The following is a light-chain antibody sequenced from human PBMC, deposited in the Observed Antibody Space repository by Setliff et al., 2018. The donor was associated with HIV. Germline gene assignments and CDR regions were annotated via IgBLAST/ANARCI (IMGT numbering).Light chain of an antibody. CDR3: LLSYRGARV. V-gene: IGLV7-46*01. CDR2: DTR. CDR1: TGPVTSGHY. Sequence: QAVVTQEASLTVSPGGTVTLTCGSSTGPVTSGHYPYWLQQKPGQAPMTLIYDTRHKHSWTPARFSGSLVGGVAALLLSGALPDDEADYYCLLSYRGARVFGGGTKSPS. J-gene: IGLJ2*01.